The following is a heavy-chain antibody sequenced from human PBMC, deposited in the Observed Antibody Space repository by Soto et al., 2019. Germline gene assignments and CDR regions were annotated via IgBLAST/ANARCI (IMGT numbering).Heavy chain of an antibody. CDR2: INAGNGNT. CDR3: ARFLLWFGGDISYGMDV. D-gene: IGHD3-10*01. V-gene: IGHV1-3*01. Sequence: GASVKVSCKASGYTFTSYAMHWVRQAPGQRLEWMGWINAGNGNTKYSQKFQGRVTITRDTSASTAYMELSSLRSEDTAVYYCARFLLWFGGDISYGMDVWGQGTTVTVSS. CDR1: GYTFTSYA. J-gene: IGHJ6*02.